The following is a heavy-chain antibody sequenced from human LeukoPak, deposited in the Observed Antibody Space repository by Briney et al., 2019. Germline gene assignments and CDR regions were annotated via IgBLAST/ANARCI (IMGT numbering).Heavy chain of an antibody. CDR3: ARDEGAAAGRRFDY. CDR1: GFTFSSYA. CDR2: ISCDGSNK. Sequence: GGSLRLSCAASGFTFSSYAMHWVRQAPGKGLEWVAVISCDGSNKYYADSVKGRFTISRDNSKNTLYLQMNSLRAEDTAVYYCARDEGAAAGRRFDYWGQGTLVTVSS. J-gene: IGHJ4*02. V-gene: IGHV3-30-3*01. D-gene: IGHD6-13*01.